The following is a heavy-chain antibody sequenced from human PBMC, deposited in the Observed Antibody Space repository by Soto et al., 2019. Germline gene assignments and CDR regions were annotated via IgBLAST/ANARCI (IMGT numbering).Heavy chain of an antibody. CDR1: GFTISSYW. V-gene: IGHV3-74*01. CDR2: INGDGSST. J-gene: IGHJ4*02. Sequence: GGSLRLSCVVSGFTISSYWMHWVRQAPGKGLVWVSRINGDGSSTNYADSVKGRFTISRDNAKNTVYLQMNSLRAEDTAGYYCTKDYPEHQEYFDYWGQGNMVTVSS. D-gene: IGHD1-26*01. CDR3: TKDYPEHQEYFDY.